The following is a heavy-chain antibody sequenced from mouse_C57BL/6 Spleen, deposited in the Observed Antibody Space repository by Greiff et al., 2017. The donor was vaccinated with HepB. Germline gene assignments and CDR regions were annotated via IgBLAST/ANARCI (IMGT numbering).Heavy chain of an antibody. V-gene: IGHV1-62-2*01. CDR3: ARQEGDYYGSSYEAWFAY. CDR1: GYTFTEYT. Sequence: VQLQQSGAELVKPGASVKLSCKASGYTFTEYTIHWVKQRSGQGLEWIGWFYPGSGSIKYNEKFKDKATLTADKSSSTVYMGLSRLTSEDSAVYFCARQEGDYYGSSYEAWFAYWGQGTLVTVSA. J-gene: IGHJ3*01. CDR2: FYPGSGSI. D-gene: IGHD1-1*01.